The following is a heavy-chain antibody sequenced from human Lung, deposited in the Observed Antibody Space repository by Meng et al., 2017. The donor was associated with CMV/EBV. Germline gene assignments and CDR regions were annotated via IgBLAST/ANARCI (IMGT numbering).Heavy chain of an antibody. V-gene: IGHV3-21*01. CDR3: ARGGLIAARNDY. CDR1: GFTFSSDS. D-gene: IGHD6-6*01. J-gene: IGHJ4*02. CDR2: ISSSSSDI. Sequence: GGSLRLSSAASGFTFSSDSSNWVRQAAGKGLEWVTSISSSSSDIYYADSVKGRFTISRDNAKNSMYLQMNSLRAEDTAVYYCARGGLIAARNDYRGQGTLVTGSS.